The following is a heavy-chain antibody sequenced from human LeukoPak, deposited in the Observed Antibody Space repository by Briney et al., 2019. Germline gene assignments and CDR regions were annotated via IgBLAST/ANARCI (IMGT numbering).Heavy chain of an antibody. Sequence: GASVKVSCKASGYTFTGYYMHWVRQAPGQGLEWMGWINPNSGATDYAQKFQGRVTMTRDTPISTAYMELISLRSDDTAVYYCARGVAVAGMGVWGQGTTVTVSS. CDR2: INPNSGAT. CDR1: GYTFTGYY. D-gene: IGHD6-19*01. CDR3: ARGVAVAGMGV. V-gene: IGHV1-2*02. J-gene: IGHJ6*01.